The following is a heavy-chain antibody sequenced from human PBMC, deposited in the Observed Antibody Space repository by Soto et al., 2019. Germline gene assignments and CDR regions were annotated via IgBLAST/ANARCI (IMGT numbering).Heavy chain of an antibody. D-gene: IGHD6-19*01. CDR3: ASEQAVAGAYYYYGMDV. J-gene: IGHJ6*02. CDR2: IIPIFGTA. Sequence: QVQLVQSGAEVKKPGSSVKVSCKASGGTFSSYAISWVRQAPGQGLEWMGGIIPIFGTANYAQKFQGRVTITADESTSTAYMELSSLRSEDTAVYYCASEQAVAGAYYYYGMDVWGQGTTVTVSS. V-gene: IGHV1-69*01. CDR1: GGTFSSYA.